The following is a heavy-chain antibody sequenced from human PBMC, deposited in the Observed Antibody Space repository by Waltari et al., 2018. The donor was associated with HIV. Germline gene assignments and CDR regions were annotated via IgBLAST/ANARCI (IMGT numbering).Heavy chain of an antibody. CDR1: GYTFTGSY. V-gene: IGHV1-2*02. Sequence: QVQLVQSGAEVKKPGASVKVSCKASGYTFTGSYIHWLRQAPAQGLEWMEWINPNSGGTNYAQKFQGRVTMTRDTSISTAYMELSRLRSDDTAVYYCARAPALGPLVAARDFDYWGQGTLVTVSS. CDR3: ARAPALGPLVAARDFDY. D-gene: IGHD6-6*01. CDR2: INPNSGGT. J-gene: IGHJ4*02.